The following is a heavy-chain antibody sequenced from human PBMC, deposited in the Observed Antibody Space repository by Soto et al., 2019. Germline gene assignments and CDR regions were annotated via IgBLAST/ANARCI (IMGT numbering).Heavy chain of an antibody. Sequence: EVQLVESGGGLVQPGRSLRLSCAASGFTFDDYAMHWVRQAPGKGLEWVSGISWNSGSIGYADSVKGRFTISRDNAKNSLYLQMTSLRAEDTALYYCAKDISGTTGAADYWGQGTLVTVSS. CDR1: GFTFDDYA. CDR3: AKDISGTTGAADY. J-gene: IGHJ4*02. D-gene: IGHD1-7*01. CDR2: ISWNSGSI. V-gene: IGHV3-9*01.